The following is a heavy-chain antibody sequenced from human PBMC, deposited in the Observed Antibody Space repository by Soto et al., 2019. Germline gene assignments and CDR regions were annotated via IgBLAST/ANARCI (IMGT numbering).Heavy chain of an antibody. CDR2: IIAIIGIA. CDR3: VVPAAMGYYFDH. V-gene: IGHV1-69*04. J-gene: IGHJ4*02. CDR1: GYTFTSYG. D-gene: IGHD2-2*01. Sequence: ASVKVSCKASGYTFTSYGISWVRQAPGQGLEWMGRIIAIIGIANYAQKFQGRVTITTDKSTSTAYMELSSLRSEDTAVYYCVVPAAMGYYFDHWGQGTLVTVSS.